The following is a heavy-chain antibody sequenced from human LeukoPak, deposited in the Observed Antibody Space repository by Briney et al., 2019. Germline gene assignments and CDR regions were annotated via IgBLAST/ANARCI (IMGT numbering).Heavy chain of an antibody. CDR2: IISTYGAS. D-gene: IGHD2/OR15-2a*01. CDR1: GDTVRRYA. J-gene: IGHJ4*02. Sequence: SVKVSCKAFGDTVRRYAIGWVRQAPGQGLEWIGGIISTYGASNYAQKFQGRVTLTADESANTAYMELRDLRSDDTAVYYCSRDRTGYGNYYFDSWGQGTPVTVSS. V-gene: IGHV1-69*13. CDR3: SRDRTGYGNYYFDS.